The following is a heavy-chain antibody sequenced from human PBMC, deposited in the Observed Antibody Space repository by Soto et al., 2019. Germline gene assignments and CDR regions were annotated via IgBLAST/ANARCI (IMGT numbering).Heavy chain of an antibody. CDR3: ARDKYCSGGNCSTGQFDY. J-gene: IGHJ4*02. V-gene: IGHV4-34*01. CDR2: INHSGST. CDR1: GGSFSGYY. D-gene: IGHD2-15*01. Sequence: SETLSLTCAVYGGSFSGYYWTWIRQPPGTGLEWIGEINHSGSTNYNPSLKSRVTMSVDTSKNQFSLKLTSVTAADTAVYYCARDKYCSGGNCSTGQFDYWGQGALVTVSS.